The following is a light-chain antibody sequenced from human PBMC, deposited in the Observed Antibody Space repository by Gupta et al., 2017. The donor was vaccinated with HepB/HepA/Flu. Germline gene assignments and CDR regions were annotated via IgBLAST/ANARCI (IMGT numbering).Light chain of an antibody. J-gene: IGLJ1*01. CDR1: SRDVGSYNF. Sequence: QSALTQPPSASGSAGQSVTISCTGTSRDVGSYNFVSWYQQHPHKAPKLILYDVNKRPSGVPDRFSGSKSGNTASLTVSGLQAEDEADYYCSSYADSNNYVFGTGTWVTVL. CDR2: DVN. CDR3: SSYADSNNYV. V-gene: IGLV2-8*01.